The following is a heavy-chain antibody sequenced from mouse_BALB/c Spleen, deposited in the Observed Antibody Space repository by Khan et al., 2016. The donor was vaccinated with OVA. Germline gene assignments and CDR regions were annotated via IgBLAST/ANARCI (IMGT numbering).Heavy chain of an antibody. V-gene: IGHV1S81*02. CDR2: INPNNGGT. CDR3: TISGYCSFVY. Sequence: QVQLKQSGAELVKPGASVKLSCKASGYMFTSYYMYWVKQRPGQGLEWIGEINPNNGGTNFNEKFKSKATLTVDKSSSTAYMQLSSLTSEESAVFSCTISGYCSFVYWGQGTLVTVSA. J-gene: IGHJ3*01. D-gene: IGHD3-2*02. CDR1: GYMFTSYY.